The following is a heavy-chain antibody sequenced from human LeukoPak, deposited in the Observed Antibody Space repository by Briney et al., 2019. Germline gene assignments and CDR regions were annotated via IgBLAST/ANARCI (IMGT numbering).Heavy chain of an antibody. J-gene: IGHJ6*03. V-gene: IGHV1-2*02. CDR1: GYSFTAYY. CDR2: INPNSGGT. D-gene: IGHD4-11*01. Sequence: ASVKVSCKASGYSFTAYYMHWVRQAPGQGLEWMGWINPNSGGTNYAQKFQGRVTMTRDTSVTTAYMEMSRLRSEDTAVYYCARDYSNYVHYYMDVWGKGTTVTVSS. CDR3: ARDYSNYVHYYMDV.